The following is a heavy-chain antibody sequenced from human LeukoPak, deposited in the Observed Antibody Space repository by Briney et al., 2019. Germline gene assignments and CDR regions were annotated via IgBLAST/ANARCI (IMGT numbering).Heavy chain of an antibody. CDR2: FYHAGKS. D-gene: IGHD1-26*01. Sequence: SETLSLTCTVSGGPITSHFWSWIRQPPGEGLEWIGNFYHAGKSNLNPSLKSRVTMSIDTAKNQFSLKLRSMTAADKAVYYCARDGPTSTAPFDYWGQGTLVTVSS. J-gene: IGHJ4*02. CDR1: GGPITSHF. V-gene: IGHV4-59*11. CDR3: ARDGPTSTAPFDY.